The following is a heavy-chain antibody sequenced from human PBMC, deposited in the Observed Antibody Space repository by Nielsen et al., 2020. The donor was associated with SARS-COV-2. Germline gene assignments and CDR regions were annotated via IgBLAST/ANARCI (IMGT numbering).Heavy chain of an antibody. D-gene: IGHD6-13*01. Sequence: GGSLRLSCAASGFTFSSYSMNWVRQAPGKGLEWVSYISSSSTIYYADSVKGRFTISRDNAKNSLYLQMNSLRDEDTAVYYCARVSSDSSSWYSYYYYYGMDVWGQGTTVTVSS. CDR2: ISSSSTI. CDR1: GFTFSSYS. CDR3: ARVSSDSSSWYSYYYYYGMDV. V-gene: IGHV3-48*02. J-gene: IGHJ6*02.